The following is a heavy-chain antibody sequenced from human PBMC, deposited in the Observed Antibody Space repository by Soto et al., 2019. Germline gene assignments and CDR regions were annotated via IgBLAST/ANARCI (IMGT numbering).Heavy chain of an antibody. Sequence: QVQLQQWGAGLLKPSETLSLTCAVYGGSFSGYYWSWIRQPPGKGLEWIGEINHSGSTNYNPSLKSRVIISVDTSKNQFSLKLSSVTAADTAVYYCARGYRVYYFDYWGQGTLVTVSS. D-gene: IGHD6-13*01. J-gene: IGHJ4*02. V-gene: IGHV4-34*01. CDR2: INHSGST. CDR3: ARGYRVYYFDY. CDR1: GGSFSGYY.